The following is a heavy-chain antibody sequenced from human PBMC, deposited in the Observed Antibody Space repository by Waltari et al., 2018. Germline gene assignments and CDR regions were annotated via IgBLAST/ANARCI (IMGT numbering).Heavy chain of an antibody. D-gene: IGHD1-26*01. CDR3: TTIFGREVPPLDY. J-gene: IGHJ4*02. CDR2: IKRIPDGATE. V-gene: IGHV3-15*01. Sequence: EVQLVESGGGLVKPGGSLRLSCAASGFTFRNAWGSGGRQAAGKGLGGVARIKRIPDGATEAYAAPVKGRFTVSRDDSADTVYLQMNGLKTEDTAVYYCTTIFGREVPPLDYWGQGALVTVSS. CDR1: GFTFRNAW.